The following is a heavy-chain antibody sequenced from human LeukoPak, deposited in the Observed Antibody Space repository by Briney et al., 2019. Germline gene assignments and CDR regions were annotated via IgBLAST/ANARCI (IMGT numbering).Heavy chain of an antibody. J-gene: IGHJ4*02. CDR2: ISDSATTV. CDR1: GFTFSRYY. V-gene: IGHV3-11*01. Sequence: PGGSLRLSCAASGFTFSRYYMSWIRQAPGKGLEWLSYISDSATTVFYADSVKGRFTISRDNAKNSLYLQMNSLRVEDTAVYFCARGSYYDSSGYSDYWGQGTLVTVSS. D-gene: IGHD3-22*01. CDR3: ARGSYYDSSGYSDY.